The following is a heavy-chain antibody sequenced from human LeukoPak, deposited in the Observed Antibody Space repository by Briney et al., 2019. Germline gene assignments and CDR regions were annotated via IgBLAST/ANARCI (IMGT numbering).Heavy chain of an antibody. Sequence: GASVKVSCKASGYTFTDYYMHWVRQAPGQGLEWMGIINPSGGSTSYAQKFQGRVTMTRDMSTSTVYMELSSLRSEDTAVYYCAREKTGYLPYYYYYMDVWGKGTTVTVSS. J-gene: IGHJ6*03. D-gene: IGHD3-9*01. CDR1: GYTFTDYY. CDR3: AREKTGYLPYYYYYMDV. CDR2: INPSGGST. V-gene: IGHV1-46*01.